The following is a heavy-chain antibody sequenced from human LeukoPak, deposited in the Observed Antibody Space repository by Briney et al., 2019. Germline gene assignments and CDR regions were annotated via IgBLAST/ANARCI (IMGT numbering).Heavy chain of an antibody. Sequence: ASVKVSCKASGYTFTSYAMHWVRQAPGQRLEWMGWINAGNGNTKYSQKFQGRVTITRDTSASTAYMELSSLRSEDTAVYYCARVSGYCSSTSCSYFDYWGQGTLVTVSS. V-gene: IGHV1-3*01. D-gene: IGHD2-2*01. CDR2: INAGNGNT. CDR1: GYTFTSYA. J-gene: IGHJ4*02. CDR3: ARVSGYCSSTSCSYFDY.